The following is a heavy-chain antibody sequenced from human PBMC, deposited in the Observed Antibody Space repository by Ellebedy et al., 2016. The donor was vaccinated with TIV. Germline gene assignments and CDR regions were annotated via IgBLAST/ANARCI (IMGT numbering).Heavy chain of an antibody. CDR3: ARDFGHSGYDLLDY. V-gene: IGHV3-7*01. Sequence: GGSLRLSCAASGFSFNSYWMSWVRQAPGKGLEWVANMRQDGSQKNYGDSVKGRFTISRDNARDSLYLQMDSLRVEDTAVYYCARDFGHSGYDLLDYWGQGTLVTVSS. CDR2: MRQDGSQK. J-gene: IGHJ4*02. D-gene: IGHD5-12*01. CDR1: GFSFNSYW.